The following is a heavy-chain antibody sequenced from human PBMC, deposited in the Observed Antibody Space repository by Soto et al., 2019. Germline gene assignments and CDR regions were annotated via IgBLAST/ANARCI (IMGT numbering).Heavy chain of an antibody. D-gene: IGHD2-15*01. V-gene: IGHV2-5*02. J-gene: IGHJ6*02. CDR1: GFSLSTSGVG. CDR3: AHSPVVVVADYYYCYGMDV. CDR2: IYWDDDK. Sequence: QITLKESGPTLVKPTQTLTLTCTFSGFSLSTSGVGVGWIRQPPGKALEWLALIYWDDDKRSSPSLKSRLTITKDPSKKQVVLTMTNMDPVDTATYYCAHSPVVVVADYYYCYGMDVWGQGTTVTVSS.